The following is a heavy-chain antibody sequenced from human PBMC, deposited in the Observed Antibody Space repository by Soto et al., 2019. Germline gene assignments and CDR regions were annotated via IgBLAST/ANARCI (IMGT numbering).Heavy chain of an antibody. V-gene: IGHV4-59*08. CDR1: GGSFTSDY. CDR2: IYYNGTT. J-gene: IGHJ5*02. D-gene: IGHD2-8*01. Sequence: SETLSLTCTVSGGSFTSDYWSWIRQPPGKGLQWIGYIYYNGTTNYNPSLKSRLTISQDTAKGQISLELTSLTAADTAVYYCASHSGVAALGGLDPWAQGTLVTVSS. CDR3: ASHSGVAALGGLDP.